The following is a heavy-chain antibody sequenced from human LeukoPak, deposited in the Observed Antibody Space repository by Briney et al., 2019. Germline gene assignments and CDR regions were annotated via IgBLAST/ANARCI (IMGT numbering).Heavy chain of an antibody. CDR1: SGSISSYN. J-gene: IGHJ4*02. CDR2: IHYSGST. Sequence: SETLSLTCTVSSGSISSYNWSWIRQPPGKGLEWIGYIHYSGSTNYNPSLKSRVSISVETSKNQFSLKLSPVTAADTAVYYCARGRYGGYFDCWGQGTLVTVSS. CDR3: ARGRYGGYFDC. V-gene: IGHV4-59*01. D-gene: IGHD4-23*01.